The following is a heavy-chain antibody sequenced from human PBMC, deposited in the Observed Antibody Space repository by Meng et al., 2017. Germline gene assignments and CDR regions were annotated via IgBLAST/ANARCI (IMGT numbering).Heavy chain of an antibody. Sequence: GESLKISCAASGFTFDDYGMSWVRQAPGKGLEWVAVISYDGSNKYYADSVKGRFTISRDNSKNTLYLQMNSLRAEDTAVYYCASSAREGIAAAEGWGQGTLVTVSS. CDR2: ISYDGSNK. J-gene: IGHJ4*02. D-gene: IGHD6-13*01. CDR3: ASSAREGIAAAEG. V-gene: IGHV3-30*03. CDR1: GFTFDDYG.